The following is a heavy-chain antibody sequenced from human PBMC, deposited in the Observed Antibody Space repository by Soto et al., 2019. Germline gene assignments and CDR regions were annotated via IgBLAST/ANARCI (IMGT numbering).Heavy chain of an antibody. Sequence: SETLSLTCTVSGGSTSSYYWSWIRQPPGKGLEWIGYIYYSGSTNYNPSLKSRVTIPVDTSKNQFSLKLSSVTAADTAVYYCARERLKYSYGESYYYYYMDVWGKGTTVTVSS. CDR1: GGSTSSYY. CDR3: ARERLKYSYGESYYYYYMDV. CDR2: IYYSGST. D-gene: IGHD5-18*01. V-gene: IGHV4-59*01. J-gene: IGHJ6*03.